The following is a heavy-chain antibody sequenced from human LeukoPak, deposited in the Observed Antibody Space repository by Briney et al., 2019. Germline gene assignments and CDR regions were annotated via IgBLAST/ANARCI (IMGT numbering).Heavy chain of an antibody. CDR3: AKPVGDGEPYYFDY. V-gene: IGHV3-23*01. CDR2: ISGRGGSP. CDR1: GFTFTSYA. D-gene: IGHD4-17*01. Sequence: GSLRLSCAASGFTFTSYAMSWVRQAPEKGLEWVSAISGRGGSPYYADSVKGRFTISRDNSKNTLYLQMNSLRAEDTAVYYCAKPVGDGEPYYFDYWGQGTLVTVSS. J-gene: IGHJ4*02.